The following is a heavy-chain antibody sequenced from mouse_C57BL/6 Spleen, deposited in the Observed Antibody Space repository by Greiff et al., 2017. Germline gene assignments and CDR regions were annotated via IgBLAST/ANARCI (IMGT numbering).Heavy chain of an antibody. V-gene: IGHV1-62-2*01. CDR2: FSPGSGSI. D-gene: IGHD3-3*01. CDR3: ARHDREYYAMDY. Sequence: QVQLQQSVAELVKPGASVKLSCKASGFTFTEYTIHWVKQRSGQGLEWIGWFSPGSGSIKYNAKFQDTATLPADKSSSTFYMELSRLTSEDSAVYFCARHDREYYAMDYWGQGTSVTVSS. CDR1: GFTFTEYT. J-gene: IGHJ4*01.